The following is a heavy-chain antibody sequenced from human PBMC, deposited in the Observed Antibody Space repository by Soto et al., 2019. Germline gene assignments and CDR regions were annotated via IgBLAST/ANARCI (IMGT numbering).Heavy chain of an antibody. D-gene: IGHD6-13*01. CDR1: GFSLSTSGVG. V-gene: IGHV2-5*02. J-gene: IGHJ4*02. CDR2: IYWDHDK. CDR3: AHSTPVAAADH. Sequence: QITLKESGPTLVKPTQTLTLTCTFSGFSLSTSGVGVGWIRQPPGKALEWLALIYWDHDKRYSPSLKSRLTXTXXTSKNQVVLTLTNIDPVDTATYYCAHSTPVAAADHWGQGTLVTVSS.